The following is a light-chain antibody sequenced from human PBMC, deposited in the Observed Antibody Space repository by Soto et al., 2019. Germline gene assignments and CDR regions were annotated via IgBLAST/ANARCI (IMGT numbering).Light chain of an antibody. CDR3: QQYGSSPLVT. CDR1: QSVSSTY. CDR2: DTS. V-gene: IGKV3D-20*01. Sequence: EIVLTQSPVTLSLSPGERVTLSCEASQSVSSTYLAWYQQKTGLAPRLLIYDTSSRATGIPDRFSGSGSGTDFTLTISRLEPEDFAVYYCQQYGSSPLVTFGQGTRLEIK. J-gene: IGKJ5*01.